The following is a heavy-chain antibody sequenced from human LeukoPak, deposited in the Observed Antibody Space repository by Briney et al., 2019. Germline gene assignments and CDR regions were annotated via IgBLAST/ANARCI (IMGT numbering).Heavy chain of an antibody. J-gene: IGHJ4*02. D-gene: IGHD6-13*01. V-gene: IGHV1-69*04. CDR1: GGTFSSYA. Sequence: GASVKVSCKASGGTFSSYAISWVRQAPGQGLEWMGRIIPILGIANYAQKFQGRVTITADKSTSTAYMELSSLKASDTAMYYCARQNGDYSSSWYTPDYWGQGTLVTVSS. CDR3: ARQNGDYSSSWYTPDY. CDR2: IIPILGIA.